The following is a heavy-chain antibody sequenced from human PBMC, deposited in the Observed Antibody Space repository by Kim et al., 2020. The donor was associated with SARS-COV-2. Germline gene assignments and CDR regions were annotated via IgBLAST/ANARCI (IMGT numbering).Heavy chain of an antibody. J-gene: IGHJ4*02. D-gene: IGHD1-20*01. CDR3: ARTKITGTTYYIY. CDR1: GYTFTNYG. CDR2: ISTYNGNT. Sequence: ASVKVSCKASGYTFTNYGVSWVRQAPGQGLEWMGWISTYNGNTNYAQKLQGRVTRTTDTSTSTAYMELRSLRSDDTAVYYCARTKITGTTYYIYWGQGTLVTVSS. V-gene: IGHV1-18*01.